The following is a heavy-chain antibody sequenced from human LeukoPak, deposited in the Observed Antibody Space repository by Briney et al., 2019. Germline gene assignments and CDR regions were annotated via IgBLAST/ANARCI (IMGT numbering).Heavy chain of an antibody. D-gene: IGHD6-6*01. J-gene: IGHJ5*02. CDR1: GYTFTSYG. CDR3: ARDRGYSSSPDNWFDP. Sequence: GASVKVSCKASGYTFTSYGISWVRQAPGQGLEWMGWISAYNGNTNYAQKLQGRVTMTTDTSTSTAYMELRSLRSDDTAVYYCARDRGYSSSPDNWFDPWGQGTLVTVSS. V-gene: IGHV1-18*01. CDR2: ISAYNGNT.